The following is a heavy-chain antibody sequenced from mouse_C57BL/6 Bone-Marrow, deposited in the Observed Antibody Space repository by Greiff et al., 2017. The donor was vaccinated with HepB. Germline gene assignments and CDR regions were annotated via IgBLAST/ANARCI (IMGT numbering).Heavy chain of an antibody. J-gene: IGHJ4*01. CDR1: GFNIKDDY. CDR3: TTWSSYAMDY. Sequence: EVQLQQSGAELVRPGASVKLSCTASGFNIKDDYMHWVKQRPEQGLEWIGWIDPENGDTEYASKFQGKATITADTSFNTAYLQLSSLTSEDTAVYYCTTWSSYAMDYWGQGTSVTVSS. CDR2: IDPENGDT. D-gene: IGHD1-1*01. V-gene: IGHV14-4*01.